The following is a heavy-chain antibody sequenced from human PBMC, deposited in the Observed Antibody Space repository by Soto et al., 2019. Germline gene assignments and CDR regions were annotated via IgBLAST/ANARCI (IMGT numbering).Heavy chain of an antibody. V-gene: IGHV4-34*01. CDR2: INHSSST. Sequence: QVQLQQWGAGLLKPSETLSLTSAVYGGSFSGYYWTWIRQPPGTGREWIGEINHSSSTNYNPSLKSRVTVSVDTSTNHFSVHMTSVTAADTAVYYCARDKITGLVDYWGQGTLVTVSS. J-gene: IGHJ4*02. D-gene: IGHD2-8*02. CDR3: ARDKITGLVDY. CDR1: GGSFSGYY.